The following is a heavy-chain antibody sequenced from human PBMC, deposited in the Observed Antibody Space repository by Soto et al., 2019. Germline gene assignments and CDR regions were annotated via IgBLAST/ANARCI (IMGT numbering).Heavy chain of an antibody. V-gene: IGHV4-34*01. Sequence: SETLSLTCAVYGGSFSGYYWSWIRQPPGKGLEWIGEINHSGSTNYNPSLKSRVTISVDTSKNQFSLKLSSVTAADTAVYYCARGQYCSSTSCQWFYYYYYMDVWGKGTTVTVSS. J-gene: IGHJ6*03. CDR1: GGSFSGYY. CDR3: ARGQYCSSTSCQWFYYYYYMDV. CDR2: INHSGST. D-gene: IGHD2-2*01.